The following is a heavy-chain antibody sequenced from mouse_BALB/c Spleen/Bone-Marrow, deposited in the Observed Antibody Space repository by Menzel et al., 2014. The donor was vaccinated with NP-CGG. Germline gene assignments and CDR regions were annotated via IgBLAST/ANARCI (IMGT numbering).Heavy chain of an antibody. CDR1: GFTFTDYY. J-gene: IGHJ3*01. CDR2: IRNKANGYTT. D-gene: IGHD1-1*01. CDR3: ARDGYYYGSRCFAY. V-gene: IGHV7-3*02. Sequence: EVQRVESGGGLVQPGGSLRLSCATSGFTFTDYYMSWVRQPPGKALEWLGFIRNKANGYTTEYSASVKDRFTISRDNSQSILYLQMNTLRAEDSATYYCARDGYYYGSRCFAYWGQGTLVTVSA.